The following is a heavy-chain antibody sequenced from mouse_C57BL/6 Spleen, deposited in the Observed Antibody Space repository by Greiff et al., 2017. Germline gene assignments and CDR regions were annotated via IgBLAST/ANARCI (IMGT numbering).Heavy chain of an antibody. V-gene: IGHV1-47*01. CDR2: FHPYNGDT. J-gene: IGHJ1*03. Sequence: QVHVKQSGAELVKPGASVKMSCKASGYTFTTYPIEWMKQNHGKSLEWIGNFHPYNGDTKYNEKFKGKATLTVEKSSSTVYLELSRLTSDDSAVYYCARGANWDWYFDVWGTGTTVTVSS. D-gene: IGHD4-1*01. CDR3: ARGANWDWYFDV. CDR1: GYTFTTYP.